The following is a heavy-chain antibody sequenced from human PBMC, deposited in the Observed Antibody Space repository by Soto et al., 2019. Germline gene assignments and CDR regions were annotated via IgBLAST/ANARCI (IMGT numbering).Heavy chain of an antibody. CDR3: ARASRGGSQPDVFDV. J-gene: IGHJ3*01. Sequence: EVQLVESGGGLVQSGGSLRLSCAASGFTFSDYYIDWVRQAPGKGLEWVGRIRDKGNSYTTEYAASVKGRFTISRDDSKNSLYLQMNSLKIEDTAVYHCARASRGGSQPDVFDVWGQGTMVTVSS. CDR1: GFTFSDYY. CDR2: IRDKGNSYTT. D-gene: IGHD1-1*01. V-gene: IGHV3-72*01.